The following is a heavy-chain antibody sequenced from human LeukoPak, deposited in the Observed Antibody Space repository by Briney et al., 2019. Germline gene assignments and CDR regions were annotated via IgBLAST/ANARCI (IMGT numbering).Heavy chain of an antibody. V-gene: IGHV1-8*02. CDR3: ATEYDILTGYRHFDY. J-gene: IGHJ4*02. D-gene: IGHD3-9*01. CDR1: GYTFTSYD. Sequence: GASVKVSCKASGYTFTSYDINWVRQATGQGLEWMGWMNPNSGNTGYAQKFQGRVTMTEDTSTDTAYIELSSLRSEDTAVYYCATEYDILTGYRHFDYWGQGTLVTVSS. CDR2: MNPNSGNT.